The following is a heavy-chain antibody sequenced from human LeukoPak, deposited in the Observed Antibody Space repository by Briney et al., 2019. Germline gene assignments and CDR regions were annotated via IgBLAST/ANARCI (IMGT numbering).Heavy chain of an antibody. CDR1: GGSISSRSYY. CDR3: AAKRYYYGSGKAFDI. V-gene: IGHV4-39*01. D-gene: IGHD3-10*01. CDR2: FYYTGNT. Sequence: SETLSLTCTVSGGSISSRSYYWVWIRQPPGKGLEWIGTFYYTGNTYYNPSLKSRVTISVDTSKNQFSLKLSSVTAADTAVYYCAAKRYYYGSGKAFDIWGQGTMVTVSS. J-gene: IGHJ3*02.